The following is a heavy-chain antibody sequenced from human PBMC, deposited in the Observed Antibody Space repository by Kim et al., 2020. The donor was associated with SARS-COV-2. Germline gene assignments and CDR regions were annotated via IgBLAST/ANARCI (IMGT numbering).Heavy chain of an antibody. CDR3: ARDLRGRERLSDP. D-gene: IGHD2-8*01. CDR2: ISSSSSYT. V-gene: IGHV3-11*05. CDR1: GFTFSDYY. Sequence: GGSLRLSCAASGFTFSDYYMSWIRQAPGKGLEWVSYISSSSSYTNYADSVKGRFTISRDNAKNSLYLQMNSLRAEDTAVYYCARDLRGRERLSDPWGQGTLVTVSS. J-gene: IGHJ5*02.